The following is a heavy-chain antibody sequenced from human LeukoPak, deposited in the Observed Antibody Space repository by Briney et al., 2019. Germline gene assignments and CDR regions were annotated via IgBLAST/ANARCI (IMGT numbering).Heavy chain of an antibody. CDR2: IWYDGSNK. Sequence: GRSLRLSCAASGFTFSSYGMHWVRQAPGKGLEWVAVIWYDGSNKYYADSVKGRLTISRDNSKNTLYLQMNSLRAEDTAVYYCARVPSYYYDSSGYFDYWGQGTLVTVSS. J-gene: IGHJ4*02. V-gene: IGHV3-33*01. D-gene: IGHD3-22*01. CDR1: GFTFSSYG. CDR3: ARVPSYYYDSSGYFDY.